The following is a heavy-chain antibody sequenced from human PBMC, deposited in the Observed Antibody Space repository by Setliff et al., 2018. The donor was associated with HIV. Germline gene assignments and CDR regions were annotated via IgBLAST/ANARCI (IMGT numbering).Heavy chain of an antibody. D-gene: IGHD3-9*01. J-gene: IGHJ4*02. V-gene: IGHV1-2*02. CDR3: AREDNYDILTGYLWEYYFDY. Sequence: GASVKVSCKSSGYTFTDYFIHWVRQAPGQGLEWMGWISPDNGNTRISQRFRGRFTISRDNAKNSLYLQMNSLRAEDTAVYYCAREDNYDILTGYLWEYYFDYWGQGTLVTVSS. CDR2: ISPDNGNT. CDR1: GYTFTDYF.